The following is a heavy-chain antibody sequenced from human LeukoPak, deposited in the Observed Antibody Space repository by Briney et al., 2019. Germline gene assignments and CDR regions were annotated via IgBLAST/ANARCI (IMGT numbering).Heavy chain of an antibody. CDR3: ATSIFCGRHAFDI. D-gene: IGHD1-26*01. CDR2: IKEDGSEK. J-gene: IGHJ3*02. CDR1: RFTFSSFW. V-gene: IGHV3-7*01. Sequence: GGSLRLSCAASRFTFSSFWMTWVRQAPGKGLEWVANIKEDGSEKNYVDSVKGRFTISRDNAKNTLYLQMNSLRGEDTALYYCATSIFCGRHAFDIWGQGTMVTVSS.